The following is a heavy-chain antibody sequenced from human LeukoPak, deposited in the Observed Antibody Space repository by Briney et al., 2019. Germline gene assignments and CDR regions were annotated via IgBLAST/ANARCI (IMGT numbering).Heavy chain of an antibody. Sequence: GGSLRLSCTASGFTFGVYVMSWVRQAPGKGLEWVGFIRSKVYGGTTENAASVKGRFTISRDDSKSIAYLQMNSLRTEDTAVYYCASPVFLEKDSSAYYYWGQGTLVTVSS. D-gene: IGHD3-22*01. V-gene: IGHV3-49*04. J-gene: IGHJ4*02. CDR1: GFTFGVYV. CDR3: ASPVFLEKDSSAYYY. CDR2: IRSKVYGGTT.